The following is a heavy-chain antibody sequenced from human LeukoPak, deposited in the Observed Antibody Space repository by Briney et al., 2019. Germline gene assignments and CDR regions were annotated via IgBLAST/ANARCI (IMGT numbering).Heavy chain of an antibody. CDR1: GGSFSGYY. V-gene: IGHV4-34*01. CDR3: ARTLVGADWGYYFDY. J-gene: IGHJ4*02. D-gene: IGHD1-26*01. CDR2: IYYSGST. Sequence: PSETLSLTCAVYGGSFSGYYWSWIRQPPGKGLEWIGSIYYSGSTYYNPSLKSRVTISVDTSKNQFSLKLSSVTAADTAVYYCARTLVGADWGYYFDYWGQGTLVTVSS.